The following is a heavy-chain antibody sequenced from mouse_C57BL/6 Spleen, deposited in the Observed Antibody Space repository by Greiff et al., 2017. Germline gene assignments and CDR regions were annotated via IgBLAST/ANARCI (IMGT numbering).Heavy chain of an antibody. J-gene: IGHJ2*01. V-gene: IGHV1-42*01. Sequence: EVQLQQSGPELVKPGASVKISCKASGYSFTGYYMNWVKQSPEKSLEWIGEINPSTGGTTYNQKFKAKATLTVDKSSSTAYMQLKSLTSEDSAVYYCARGAYYDYFDYWGQGTTLTVSS. CDR1: GYSFTGYY. CDR2: INPSTGGT. CDR3: ARGAYYDYFDY. D-gene: IGHD1-1*01.